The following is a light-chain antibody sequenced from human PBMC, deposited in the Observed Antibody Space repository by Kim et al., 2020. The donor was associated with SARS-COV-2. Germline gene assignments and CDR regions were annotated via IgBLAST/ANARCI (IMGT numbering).Light chain of an antibody. CDR2: GAS. CDR1: QGVIDN. Sequence: PGERVPLSCRASQGVIDNLAWYQQKPGQAPRLLIYGASTRATGIPARFSGSGSGTEFTLDISSLQSEDLAVYYCQQYENWPPVTLAEGSMW. V-gene: IGKV3-15*01. J-gene: IGKJ4*01. CDR3: QQYENWPPVT.